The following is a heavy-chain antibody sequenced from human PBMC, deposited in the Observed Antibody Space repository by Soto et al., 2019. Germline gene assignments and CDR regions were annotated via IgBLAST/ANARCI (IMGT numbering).Heavy chain of an antibody. J-gene: IGHJ6*02. Sequence: GGSLRLSCSASGFTFSSYAMHWVRQAPGKGLEYVSAISSNGGSTYYADSVKGRFTISRDNSKNTLYLQMSSLRAEDTAVYYCVTGRTPLPRGAQSYYYGMDVWGQGTTVTVSS. V-gene: IGHV3-64D*06. CDR1: GFTFSSYA. CDR2: ISSNGGST. CDR3: VTGRTPLPRGAQSYYYGMDV. D-gene: IGHD3-10*01.